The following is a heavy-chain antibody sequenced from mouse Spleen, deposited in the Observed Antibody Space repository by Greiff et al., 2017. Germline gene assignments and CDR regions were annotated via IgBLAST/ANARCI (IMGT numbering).Heavy chain of an antibody. J-gene: IGHJ3*01. CDR1: GYAFTNYL. D-gene: IGHD3-2*01. CDR2: INPGSGGT. CDR3: ATRQLGLGGFAY. Sequence: VHLVESGAELVRPGTSVKVSCKASGYAFTNYLIEWVKQRPGQGLEWIGVINPGSGGTNYNEKFKGKATLTADKSSSTAYMQLSSLTSDDSAVYFCATRQLGLGGFAYWGQGTLVTVSA. V-gene: IGHV1-54*01.